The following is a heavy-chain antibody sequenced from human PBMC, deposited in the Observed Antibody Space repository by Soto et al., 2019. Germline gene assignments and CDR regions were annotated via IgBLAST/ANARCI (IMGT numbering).Heavy chain of an antibody. J-gene: IGHJ5*02. CDR3: ARARSGYCSSTSCPAKIWFDP. CDR2: ISSSSSYT. Sequence: QVQLVESGGGLVKPGGSLRLSCAASGFTFSDYYMSWIRQAPGKGLEWVSYISSSSSYTNYADSVKGRFTISRDNAKNSLYLQMNSLRAEDTAVYYCARARSGYCSSTSCPAKIWFDPWGQGTLVTVSS. V-gene: IGHV3-11*06. CDR1: GFTFSDYY. D-gene: IGHD2-2*03.